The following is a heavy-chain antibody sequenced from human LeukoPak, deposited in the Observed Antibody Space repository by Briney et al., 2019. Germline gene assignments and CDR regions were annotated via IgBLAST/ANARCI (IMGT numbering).Heavy chain of an antibody. CDR1: GYTFTGYD. J-gene: IGHJ4*02. V-gene: IGHV1-8*01. Sequence: ASVKVSCKASGYTFTGYDINWVRQATGQGLEWMGWMNPNSGNTGYAQKFQGRVTMTRDTSISTAYMELSSLRSDDTAVYFCTKGSASGTYRDCWGQGTLVTVSS. D-gene: IGHD3-10*01. CDR3: TKGSASGTYRDC. CDR2: MNPNSGNT.